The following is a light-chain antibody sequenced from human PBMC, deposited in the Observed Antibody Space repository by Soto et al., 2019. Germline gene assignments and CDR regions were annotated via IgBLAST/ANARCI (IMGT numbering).Light chain of an antibody. Sequence: AIRMTQSPSSLSASTGDRVTITCRASQGISSYFAWYQQKPGKAPKLLIYDASTLQSGVPSRFSGSGSGTDFTITISCLQSEDFETYYCQQYYSYPPTFGGGTKVEIK. CDR1: QGISSY. CDR2: DAS. CDR3: QQYYSYPPT. J-gene: IGKJ4*02. V-gene: IGKV1-8*01.